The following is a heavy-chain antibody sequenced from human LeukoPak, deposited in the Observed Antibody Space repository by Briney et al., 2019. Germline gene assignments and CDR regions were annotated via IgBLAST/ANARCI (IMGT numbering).Heavy chain of an antibody. CDR2: ISGSGGNT. CDR3: AKDRTVGASCWYFDL. CDR1: GITFSSYA. J-gene: IGHJ2*01. Sequence: GGSLRLSCAVSGITFSSYAMSWVRQAPGKGLEWVSTISGSGGNTYYADSVKGRFTISRDSSRSTLFLHMNTLRAEDTAIYYCAKDRTVGASCWYFDLWGRGTLVTVSS. V-gene: IGHV3-23*01. D-gene: IGHD1-26*01.